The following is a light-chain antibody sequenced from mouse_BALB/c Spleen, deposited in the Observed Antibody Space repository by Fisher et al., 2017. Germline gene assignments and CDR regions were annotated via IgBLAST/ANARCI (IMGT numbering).Light chain of an antibody. CDR2: DTS. Sequence: IVMTQSTAIMSASPGEKVTMTCSASSSVSYMHWYQQKSGTSPKRWIYDTSKLASGVPARFSGSGSGTDFTLNIHPVEEEDAATYYCQQSNEDPWTLGGGTKLEIK. CDR3: QQSNEDPWT. V-gene: IGKV4-59*01. J-gene: IGKJ1*01. CDR1: SSVSY.